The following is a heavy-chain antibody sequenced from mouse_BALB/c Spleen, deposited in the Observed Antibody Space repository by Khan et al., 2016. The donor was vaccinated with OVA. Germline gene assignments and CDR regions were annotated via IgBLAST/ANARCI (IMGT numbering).Heavy chain of an antibody. CDR1: GYSFTSYY. CDR3: TRQGYVAWFNY. D-gene: IGHD2-2*01. Sequence: VQLKESGPDLMKPSPSVSISCTASGYSFTSYYVHWVMQRHGKSLEWLGYIDPFSGGTTYNQNFKSQATLTVDKSSSTAYIHLSNLTSEDSAVYYCTRQGYVAWFNYWGQGTLVTVSA. V-gene: IGHV1S135*01. J-gene: IGHJ3*01. CDR2: IDPFSGGT.